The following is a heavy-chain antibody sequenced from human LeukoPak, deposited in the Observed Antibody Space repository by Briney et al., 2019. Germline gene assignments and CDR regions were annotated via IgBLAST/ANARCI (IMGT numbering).Heavy chain of an antibody. D-gene: IGHD2/OR15-2a*01. V-gene: IGHV3-74*01. CDR2: INSDGSWT. CDR3: VSFYETY. CDR1: GNYW. Sequence: GGSLRLSCAASGNYWMHWVRQAPGKGLVWVSHINSDGSWTSYADSVKGRFTISEDNAKNTVYLQMNNLRAEDTAVYYCVSFYETYWGRGTLVTVSS. J-gene: IGHJ4*02.